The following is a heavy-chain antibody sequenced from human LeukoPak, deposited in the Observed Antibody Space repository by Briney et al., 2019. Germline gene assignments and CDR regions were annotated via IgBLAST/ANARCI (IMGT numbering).Heavy chain of an antibody. Sequence: GASVKVSCKASGGSFKFGISWVRQAPGQGLEWVGVVTPVFGTVYYAQQFQGRVTLTTDESTSTAYMELNSLRSDDTAVFYCARVKSDEDTAMVPLGWLDPWGQGTLVTVSS. D-gene: IGHD5-18*01. CDR2: VTPVFGTV. CDR3: ARVKSDEDTAMVPLGWLDP. CDR1: GGSFKFG. V-gene: IGHV1-69*05. J-gene: IGHJ5*02.